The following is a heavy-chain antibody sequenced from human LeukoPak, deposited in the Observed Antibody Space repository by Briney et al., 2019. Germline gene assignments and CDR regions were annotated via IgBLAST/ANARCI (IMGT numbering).Heavy chain of an antibody. V-gene: IGHV3-21*06. CDR1: GFIFNTYS. CDR3: ARGTDGYNIDS. Sequence: GGSLRLSCVASGFIFNTYSMNWVRQAPGKGLEWVSSISSSRGSYIYYGDSVRGRFTVSRDNAKNLLYPQMNSLRVEDTAVYYCARGTDGYNIDSWGQGTVVTVSS. D-gene: IGHD5-24*01. J-gene: IGHJ4*02. CDR2: ISSSRGSYI.